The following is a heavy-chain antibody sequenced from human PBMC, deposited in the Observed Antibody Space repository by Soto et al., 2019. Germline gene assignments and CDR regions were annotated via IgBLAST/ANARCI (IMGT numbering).Heavy chain of an antibody. D-gene: IGHD1-1*01. CDR1: GFTFSSHW. CDR2: IKEDGSEE. V-gene: IGHV3-7*01. Sequence: EVQLVESGGGLVQPGESLRLSCVASGFTFSSHWMSWVRQGPGKGLEWVANIKEDGSEEYYVDSVKGRFTISRDNAKNSLFLQMDSLRVEDMAVYYCARGGNYYVDHWGQGTLVTVSS. J-gene: IGHJ4*02. CDR3: ARGGNYYVDH.